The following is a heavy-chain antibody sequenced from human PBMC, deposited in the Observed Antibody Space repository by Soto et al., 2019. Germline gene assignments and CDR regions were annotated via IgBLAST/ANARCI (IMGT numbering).Heavy chain of an antibody. D-gene: IGHD6-13*01. Sequence: SVKVSCKASGATVSSFAISWVRQAPGQGLEWMGGIVPILGTAYYAQNFQGRVTITADESTNTAFMELTGLRSEDTAVYYCARGGYSSSWRFDYWGQGTLVTVSS. J-gene: IGHJ4*02. CDR2: IVPILGTA. V-gene: IGHV1-69*13. CDR3: ARGGYSSSWRFDY. CDR1: GATVSSFA.